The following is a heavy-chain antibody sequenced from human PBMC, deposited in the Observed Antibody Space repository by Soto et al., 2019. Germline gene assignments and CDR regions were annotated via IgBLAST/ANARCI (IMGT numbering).Heavy chain of an antibody. CDR3: ARVGSYYYDSSGYYYDGWFDP. V-gene: IGHV1-18*01. CDR1: GYTFTSYG. D-gene: IGHD3-22*01. CDR2: ISAYNGNT. J-gene: IGHJ5*02. Sequence: ASVKVSCKASGYTFTSYGISWVRQAPGQGLEWMGWISAYNGNTNYAQKLQGRVTMTTDTSTSTAYMELRSLRSDDTAVYYCARVGSYYYDSSGYYYDGWFDPWGQGTLVTVS.